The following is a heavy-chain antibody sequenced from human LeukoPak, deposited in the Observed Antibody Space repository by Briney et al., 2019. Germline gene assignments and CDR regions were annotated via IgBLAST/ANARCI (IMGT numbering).Heavy chain of an antibody. CDR2: INPNSGGT. CDR3: ARDAIVRDYSNSDY. V-gene: IGHV1-2*02. D-gene: IGHD4-11*01. Sequence: ASVKVSCKASGYXFTGYYIHWVRQAPGQGREWLGWINPNSGGTNYAQKFQGRVTMTRDTSISTAYMELSRLTSDDTAVYYCARDAIVRDYSNSDYWGQGTLVTVSS. CDR1: GYXFTGYY. J-gene: IGHJ4*02.